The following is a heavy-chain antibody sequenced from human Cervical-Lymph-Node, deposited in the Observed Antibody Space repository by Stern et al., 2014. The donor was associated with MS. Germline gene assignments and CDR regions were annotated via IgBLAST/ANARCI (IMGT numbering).Heavy chain of an antibody. CDR2: IKTDGSDK. D-gene: IGHD1-7*01. CDR1: GFTFSNYW. CDR3: ARAVRELGT. V-gene: IGHV3-7*01. Sequence: EVQLVESGGGLVKPGESLRLSCAVSGFTFSNYWMTWVRQAPGKGLEWVASIKTDGSDKAYVASVKGRFTSPRDNAKNALYLQMNSLRAEDTAVYYCARAVRELGTWGQGTLVTVSS. J-gene: IGHJ5*02.